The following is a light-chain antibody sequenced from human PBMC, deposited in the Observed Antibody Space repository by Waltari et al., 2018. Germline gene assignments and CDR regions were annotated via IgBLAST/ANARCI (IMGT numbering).Light chain of an antibody. CDR1: NSDVGHYNL. CDR2: EVI. J-gene: IGLJ1*01. V-gene: IGLV2-23*02. CDR3: CSYAGSGTYV. Sequence: QSALTQPASVSGTPGQSITISCTGTNSDVGHYNLLSWYQHHPGEAPKLRVCEVIKRPSGVSNRFSGSKSGNTASLTISGLQAEDEADYYCCSYAGSGTYVFGTGTKVTVL.